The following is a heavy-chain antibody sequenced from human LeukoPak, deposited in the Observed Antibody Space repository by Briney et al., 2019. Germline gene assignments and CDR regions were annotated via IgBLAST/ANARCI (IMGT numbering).Heavy chain of an antibody. CDR2: IPNDDSVI. J-gene: IGHJ4*02. CDR3: AKDLGRKNYAYSGFDS. Sequence: GGSLRLSCEASGFSVSNYYMVWVRQPPGKGLECISYIPNDDSVIYYADSVRGRLSVSRDSAKNSLSLQMNTLRAEDTAVYYCAKDLGRKNYAYSGFDSWGQGTLVPVSS. CDR1: GFSVSNYY. D-gene: IGHD2-2*01. V-gene: IGHV3-11*01.